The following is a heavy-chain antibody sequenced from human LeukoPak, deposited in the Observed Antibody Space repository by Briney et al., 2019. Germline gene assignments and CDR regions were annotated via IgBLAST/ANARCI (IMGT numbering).Heavy chain of an antibody. CDR1: GYTFTGYY. V-gene: IGHV1-2*06. CDR2: INPNSGGT. Sequence: ASVKVSCKASGYTFTGYYMHWVRQAPEQGLEWMGRINPNSGGTNYAQKFQGRVTMTRDTSIGTAYMELSRLRSDDTAVYYCARVKLLLAFDIWGQGTMVTVSS. CDR3: ARVKLLLAFDI. D-gene: IGHD2-15*01. J-gene: IGHJ3*02.